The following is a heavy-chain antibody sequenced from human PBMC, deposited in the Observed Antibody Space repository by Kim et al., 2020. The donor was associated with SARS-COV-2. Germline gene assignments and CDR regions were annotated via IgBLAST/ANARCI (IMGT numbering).Heavy chain of an antibody. CDR1: GYTFTSYY. Sequence: ASVKVSCKASGYTFTSYYMHWVRQAPGQGLEWMGIINPSGGSTSYAQKFQGRVTMTRDTSTSTVYMELSSLRSEDTAVYYCARVVHPKTPYGSHDYWGQGTLVTVSS. D-gene: IGHD3-10*01. J-gene: IGHJ4*02. V-gene: IGHV1-46*01. CDR2: INPSGGST. CDR3: ARVVHPKTPYGSHDY.